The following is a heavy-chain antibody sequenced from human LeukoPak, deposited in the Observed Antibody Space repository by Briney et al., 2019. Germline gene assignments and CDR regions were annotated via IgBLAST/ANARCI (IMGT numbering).Heavy chain of an antibody. V-gene: IGHV3-64D*06. CDR2: ISSNGGST. CDR1: GFTFSSSA. J-gene: IGHJ4*02. D-gene: IGHD2-2*02. CDR3: VKETYCSSTSCYIFDY. Sequence: PGGSLRLSCSASGFTFSSSAIHWVRQAPGKGPEYVSAISSNGGSTYYADSVKGRFTISRDNSKNTLYLQMSSLRPDDTAVYYCVKETYCSSTSCYIFDYWGQGTLVTVSS.